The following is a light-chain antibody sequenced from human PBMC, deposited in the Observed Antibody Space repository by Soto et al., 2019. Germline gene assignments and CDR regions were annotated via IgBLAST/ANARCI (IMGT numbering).Light chain of an antibody. Sequence: EILFTQSPCTLSLSPGERATLSCRASQSVSNNYLAWYQQKPGQAPRLLIYVASNRATGIPDRFSGSGSGTDFTLTIRRLEPEDFAVYYCQQYGRSGTFGQGTKV. CDR2: VAS. J-gene: IGKJ1*01. V-gene: IGKV3-20*01. CDR3: QQYGRSGT. CDR1: QSVSNNY.